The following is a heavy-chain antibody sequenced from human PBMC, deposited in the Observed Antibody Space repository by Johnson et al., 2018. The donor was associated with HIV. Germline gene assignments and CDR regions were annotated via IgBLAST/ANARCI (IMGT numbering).Heavy chain of an antibody. Sequence: VQLVESGGGLVQRGGSLRLSCAASGFTLSNYWMSWVRQAPGKGLEWVGRIKSKTDGGTTDYAAPVKGRFTISRDDSKNTLYLQMNSLKTEDTAVYYCTTETYYYDSSGYYYGHAFDIWGQGTMVTVSS. D-gene: IGHD3-22*01. J-gene: IGHJ3*02. CDR1: GFTLSNYW. CDR2: IKSKTDGGTT. V-gene: IGHV3-15*01. CDR3: TTETYYYDSSGYYYGHAFDI.